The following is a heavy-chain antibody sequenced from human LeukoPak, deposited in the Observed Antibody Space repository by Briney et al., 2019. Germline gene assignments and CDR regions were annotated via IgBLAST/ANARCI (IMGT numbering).Heavy chain of an antibody. CDR3: ARGARYDFWSGYYVDGDY. V-gene: IGHV1-18*01. CDR1: GYTFTSYG. D-gene: IGHD3-3*01. CDR2: ISAYNGNT. Sequence: ASVKVSCKASGYTFTSYGISWVRQAPGQGLEWMGWISAYNGNTNYAQKLQGRVTMTTDTSTSTAYMELRSLRSDDTAVYYCARGARYDFWSGYYVDGDYWGQGTLVTVSS. J-gene: IGHJ4*02.